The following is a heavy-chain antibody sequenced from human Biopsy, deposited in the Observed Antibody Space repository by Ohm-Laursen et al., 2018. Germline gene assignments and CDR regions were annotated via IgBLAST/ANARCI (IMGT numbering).Heavy chain of an antibody. D-gene: IGHD1/OR15-1a*01. CDR1: GYTFTTYY. CDR3: ARGGGYNWNNGWFDP. J-gene: IGHJ5*02. CDR2: INPGGNST. V-gene: IGHV1-46*01. Sequence: SSVKVSCKASGYTFTTYYIHWVRQAPGQGLEWMGIINPGGNSTAYTQSFQGRVTMTWDTSTTTVYMELSSLRSEDRAVYYCARGGGYNWNNGWFDPWGQGTLVTVSS.